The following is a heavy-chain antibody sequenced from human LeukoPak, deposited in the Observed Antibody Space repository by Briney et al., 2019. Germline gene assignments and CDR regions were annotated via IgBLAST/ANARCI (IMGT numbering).Heavy chain of an antibody. CDR3: ARGGHYDYVWGRYRQKDGFDY. CDR2: IIPIFGTA. V-gene: IGHV1-69*06. Sequence: SVKVSCKASGGTFSSYAISWVRQAPGQGLEWMGGIIPIFGTANYAQKFQGRVTITADKSTSTAYMELSSLRSEDTAVYYCARGGHYDYVWGRYRQKDGFDYWGQGTLVTVSS. J-gene: IGHJ4*02. D-gene: IGHD3-16*02. CDR1: GGTFSSYA.